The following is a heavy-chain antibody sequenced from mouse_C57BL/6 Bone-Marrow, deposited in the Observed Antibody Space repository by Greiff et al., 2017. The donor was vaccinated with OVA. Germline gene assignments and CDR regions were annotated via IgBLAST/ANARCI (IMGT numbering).Heavy chain of an antibody. D-gene: IGHD1-2*01. CDR1: GYAFSNSW. Sequence: VKLQQSGPELVKPGASVKISCKASGYAFSNSWMNWVKQRPGKGLEWIGRIYPGDGDTNYNGKFKGKATLTADKSSNTAYMQLSSLTSEASAVYFCARRVLRPYWYVDVWGTGTTVTVSS. V-gene: IGHV1-82*01. CDR3: ARRVLRPYWYVDV. J-gene: IGHJ1*03. CDR2: IYPGDGDT.